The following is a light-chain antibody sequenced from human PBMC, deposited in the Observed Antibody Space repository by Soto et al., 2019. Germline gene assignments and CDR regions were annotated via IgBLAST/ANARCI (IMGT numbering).Light chain of an antibody. J-gene: IGLJ1*01. CDR1: SSDVGGYNY. Sequence: QSALTQPPSASGSPRQSVTISCTGTSSDVGGYNYVSWYQQHPGKAPKLMIYEVSKRPSGVPDRFSGSKSGNTASLTVSGLQAEDEADYYCSSYAGSNNSYVFGTGTKLTVL. CDR3: SSYAGSNNSYV. CDR2: EVS. V-gene: IGLV2-8*01.